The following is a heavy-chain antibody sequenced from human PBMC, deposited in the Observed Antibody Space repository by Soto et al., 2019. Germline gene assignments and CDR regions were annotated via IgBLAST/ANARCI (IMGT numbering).Heavy chain of an antibody. V-gene: IGHV3-43*01. Sequence: GGSLRLSCAASGFTFDDYTMHWVRQAPGKGLEWVSLISWDGGSTYYADSVKGRFTISRDNSKNSLYLQMNSLRTEDTALYYSAKGLGRYSSSSYYYYYYGMDVWGQGTTVTVSS. D-gene: IGHD6-6*01. J-gene: IGHJ6*02. CDR1: GFTFDDYT. CDR3: AKGLGRYSSSSYYYYYYGMDV. CDR2: ISWDGGST.